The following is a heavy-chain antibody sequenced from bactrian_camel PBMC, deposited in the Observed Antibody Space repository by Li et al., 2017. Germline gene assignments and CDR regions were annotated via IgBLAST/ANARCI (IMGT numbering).Heavy chain of an antibody. D-gene: IGHD6*01. CDR3: AAEWGSCGGTTWTLTSRYHY. Sequence: HVQLVESGGGSVQSGSSLRLSCAASDYPWGNNCMGWFRQSPGKEREGVATFYTGDDSTIYADTVKGRITISQDYSKKTTYLRMNSLKPEDTAMYYCAAEWGSCGGTTWTLTSRYHYWGRGTQVTVS. J-gene: IGHJ4*01. V-gene: IGHV3S63*01. CDR2: FYTGDDST. CDR1: DYPWGNNC.